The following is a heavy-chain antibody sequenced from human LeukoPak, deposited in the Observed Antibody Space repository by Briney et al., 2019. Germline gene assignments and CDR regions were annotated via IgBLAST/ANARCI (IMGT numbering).Heavy chain of an antibody. CDR2: INPNSGGT. CDR3: ARDPTVGFPDY. CDR1: GYTFTGYY. Sequence: ASVKVSCKASGYTFTGYYMHWVRQAPGQGLEWMGWINPNSGGTNYAQKFQGRVTMTRDTSISTAYMELSSLRSEDTAVYYCARDPTVGFPDYWGQGTLVTVSS. J-gene: IGHJ4*02. V-gene: IGHV1-2*02. D-gene: IGHD4-4*01.